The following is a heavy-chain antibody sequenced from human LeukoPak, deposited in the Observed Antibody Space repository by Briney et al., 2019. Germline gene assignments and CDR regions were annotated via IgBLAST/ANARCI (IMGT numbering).Heavy chain of an antibody. J-gene: IGHJ4*02. Sequence: KPGGSLRLSCAASGITFSNAWMSWVRQAPGKGLEWVGRIKSKADGGTIDYAAPVKGRFTISTDDTKITLYLQMNSLKIEDIAYYYYTTERAITVRPVFDFWGQGTLVTVPS. CDR2: IKSKADGGTI. V-gene: IGHV3-15*01. CDR1: GITFSNAW. CDR3: TTERAITVRPVFDF. D-gene: IGHD6-6*01.